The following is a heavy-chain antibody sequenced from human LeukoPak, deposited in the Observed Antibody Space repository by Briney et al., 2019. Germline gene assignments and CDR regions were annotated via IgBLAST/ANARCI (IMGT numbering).Heavy chain of an antibody. J-gene: IGHJ4*02. V-gene: IGHV3-30*03. CDR1: EFTFSRHG. D-gene: IGHD3-3*01. Sequence: GGSLRLSCAPSEFTFSRHGMHWFGQAPGRGLEWVAIISNDGSRKYYAHSVEGRFTISRDNSKNTLYLQMDSLRAEDTAVYYCARDRAWNYFDYWGQGTLVTVSS. CDR3: ARDRAWNYFDY. CDR2: ISNDGSRK.